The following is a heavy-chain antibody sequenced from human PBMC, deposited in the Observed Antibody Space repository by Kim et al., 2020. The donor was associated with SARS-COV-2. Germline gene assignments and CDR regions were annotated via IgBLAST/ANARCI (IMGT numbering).Heavy chain of an antibody. Sequence: ASVKVSCKASGYTFIGYYLHWVRQAPGHCLEWMGWINRNNGGTNYAQNFQGRVTMTRDTSISTAFIELSGLRSDDTAVYYFATGNEIYYFNSWGQGTLVT. D-gene: IGHD1-1*01. CDR2: INRNNGGT. J-gene: IGHJ4*02. CDR1: GYTFIGYY. V-gene: IGHV1-2*02. CDR3: ATGNEIYYFNS.